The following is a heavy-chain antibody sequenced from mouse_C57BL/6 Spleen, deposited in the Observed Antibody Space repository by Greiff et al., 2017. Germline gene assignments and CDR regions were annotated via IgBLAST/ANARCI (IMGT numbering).Heavy chain of an antibody. J-gene: IGHJ3*01. V-gene: IGHV1-74*01. Sequence: QVQLQQPGAELVKPGASVKVSCKASGYTFTSYWMHWVKQRPGQGLEWIGRIHPSDSDPNYNQKFKGKATLPVDKSSSTAYMQLSSLTSEDSAVYYCAPLTTVVAGPYWGQGTLVTVSA. CDR1: GYTFTSYW. CDR3: APLTTVVAGPY. CDR2: IHPSDSDP. D-gene: IGHD1-1*01.